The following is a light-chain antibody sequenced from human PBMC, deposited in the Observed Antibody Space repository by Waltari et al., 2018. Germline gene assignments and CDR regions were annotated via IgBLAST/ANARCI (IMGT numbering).Light chain of an antibody. V-gene: IGLV2-14*01. Sequence: QSALTQPASVSGSPGQSITISCTRSSSDLGRYSFVSWYQQHPGKAPKLIIYDVSHRPSGVSNRFSGSKSGNTASLTISGLQPEDEADYYCSSYTSIIPPFLFGTGTKVTVL. CDR3: SSYTSIIPPFL. CDR2: DVS. CDR1: SSDLGRYSF. J-gene: IGLJ1*01.